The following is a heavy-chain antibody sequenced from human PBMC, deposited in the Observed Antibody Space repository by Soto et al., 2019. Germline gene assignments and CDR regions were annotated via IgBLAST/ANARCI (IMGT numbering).Heavy chain of an antibody. CDR3: GRDPFDYYDSGKTFDY. J-gene: IGHJ4*02. V-gene: IGHV1-8*01. CDR1: GYTFTSYD. D-gene: IGHD3-22*01. CDR2: MNPNSGNT. Sequence: ASVKVSCKASGYTFTSYDINWVRQATGQGLEWMGWMNPNSGNTGYAQKFQGRVTMTRNTSISTAYMELSSLRSEDTAVYYCGRDPFDYYDSGKTFDYWGQGTLVTVSS.